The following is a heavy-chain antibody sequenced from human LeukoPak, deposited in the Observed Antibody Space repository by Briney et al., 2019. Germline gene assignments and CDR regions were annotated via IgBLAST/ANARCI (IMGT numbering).Heavy chain of an antibody. CDR1: GYTFTGYY. D-gene: IGHD5-18*01. CDR3: ARGVRIQLWSFGY. Sequence: ASVTVSCKASGYTFTGYYKHWVRQAPGQGLEWMGRINPNSGGTNYAQKFQGRVTMTRDTSISTAYMELSRLRSDDTAVYYCARGVRIQLWSFGYWGQGTLVTVSS. J-gene: IGHJ4*02. V-gene: IGHV1-2*06. CDR2: INPNSGGT.